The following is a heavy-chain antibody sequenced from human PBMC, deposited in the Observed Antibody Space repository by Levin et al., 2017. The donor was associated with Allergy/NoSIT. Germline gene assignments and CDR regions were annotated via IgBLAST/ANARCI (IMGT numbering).Heavy chain of an antibody. CDR3: ARGVVTAIVIYFDY. CDR2: IYHSGST. V-gene: IGHV4-30-2*01. Sequence: SETLSLTCAVSGGSISSGGYSWSWIRQPPGKGLEWIGYIYHSGSTYYNPSLKSRVTISVDRSKNQFSLKLSSVTAADTAVYYCARGVVTAIVIYFDYWGQGTLVTVSS. D-gene: IGHD2-21*02. CDR1: GGSISSGGYS. J-gene: IGHJ4*02.